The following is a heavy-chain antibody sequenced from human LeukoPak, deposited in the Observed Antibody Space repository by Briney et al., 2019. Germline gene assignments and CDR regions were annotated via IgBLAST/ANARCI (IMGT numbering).Heavy chain of an antibody. Sequence: GGSLRLSCAASGFTFSSYGMHWVRQAPGKGLEWVAVISYDGSNKYYADYVKGRFTISSDNAKNSLYLQMNRLRAEDTAVYYCARDQVVVVAATPGRAFDIWGRGTMVTVSS. V-gene: IGHV3-30*03. CDR1: GFTFSSYG. J-gene: IGHJ3*02. CDR3: ARDQVVVVAATPGRAFDI. D-gene: IGHD2-15*01. CDR2: ISYDGSNK.